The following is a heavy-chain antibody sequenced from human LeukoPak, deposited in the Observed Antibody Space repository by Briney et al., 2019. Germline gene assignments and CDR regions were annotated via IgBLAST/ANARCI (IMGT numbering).Heavy chain of an antibody. CDR3: AKQYYYGSGSSSWFDP. J-gene: IGHJ5*02. D-gene: IGHD3-10*01. V-gene: IGHV4-4*07. Sequence: PSETLSLTCTVSGGSISSYYWSWIRQRAGKGLERIGRIYTSGSTNYNPSLKSRVTMSVDTSKNQFSLKLSSVTAADTAVYYCAKQYYYGSGSSSWFDPWGQGTLVTVSS. CDR2: IYTSGST. CDR1: GGSISSYY.